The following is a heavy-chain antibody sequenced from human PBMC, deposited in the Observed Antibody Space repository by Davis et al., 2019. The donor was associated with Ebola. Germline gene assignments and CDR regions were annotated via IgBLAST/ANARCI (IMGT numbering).Heavy chain of an antibody. CDR3: ARDRSGYSYGIFDY. Sequence: GESLKISCAASGFTFSSYWMSWVRQAPGKGLEWVANIKQDGSEIYYVDSVKGRFTISRDNAKNSLYLQMNSLRAEDTAVYYCARDRSGYSYGIFDYWGQGTLVTVSS. D-gene: IGHD5-18*01. V-gene: IGHV3-7*01. CDR2: IKQDGSEI. CDR1: GFTFSSYW. J-gene: IGHJ4*02.